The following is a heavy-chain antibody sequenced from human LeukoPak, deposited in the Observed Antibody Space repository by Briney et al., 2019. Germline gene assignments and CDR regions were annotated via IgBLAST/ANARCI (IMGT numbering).Heavy chain of an antibody. V-gene: IGHV1-2*02. CDR3: ARDSPIYRYFDY. J-gene: IGHJ4*02. CDR1: ANTLGYY. D-gene: IGHD3-16*02. CDR2: INPNSGGT. Sequence: ASVKVSCKASANTLGYYMHWVRQAPGQGLEWMGWINPNSGGTNYAQKLQGRVTMTTDTSTSTAYMELRSLRSDDTAVYYCARDSPIYRYFDYWGQGTLVTVSS.